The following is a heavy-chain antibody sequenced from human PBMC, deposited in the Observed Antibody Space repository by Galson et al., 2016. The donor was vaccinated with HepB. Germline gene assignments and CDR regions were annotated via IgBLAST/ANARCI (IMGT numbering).Heavy chain of an antibody. Sequence: LRLSCAASGFTFSSHGMHWVRQSPGKGLEWIGDISHSGNTNYNPSLKSRVSISIDTSKKQFSLKLTSVTAADTAVYYCARDDLALTTASGLWFDPWGQGTLVTVSS. CDR1: GFTFSSHG. J-gene: IGHJ5*02. CDR3: ARDDLALTTASGLWFDP. CDR2: ISHSGNT. V-gene: IGHV4-34*01. D-gene: IGHD1-1*01.